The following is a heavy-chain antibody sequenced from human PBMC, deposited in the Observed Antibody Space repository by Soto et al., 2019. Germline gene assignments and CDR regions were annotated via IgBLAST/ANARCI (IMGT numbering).Heavy chain of an antibody. D-gene: IGHD3-22*01. V-gene: IGHV3-11*06. J-gene: IGHJ5*02. Sequence: GGSLRLSCAASGFTFSDYYMSWIRQAPGKGLEWVSYISSSSSYTNYADSVKGRFTISRDNAKNSLYLQINSLRAEDTAVYYCARDKGMTYYYDSSGYDIPNWFDPWGQGTLVTVSS. CDR3: ARDKGMTYYYDSSGYDIPNWFDP. CDR2: ISSSSSYT. CDR1: GFTFSDYY.